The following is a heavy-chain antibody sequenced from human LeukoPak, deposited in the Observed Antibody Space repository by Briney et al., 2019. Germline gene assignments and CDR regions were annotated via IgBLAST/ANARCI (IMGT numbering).Heavy chain of an antibody. CDR3: ARGRRAVVVSATYYFVMDV. D-gene: IGHD2-21*01. CDR2: IRSKAYGGTT. CDR1: GFTFGDYF. Sequence: PGGSLRLSCITSGFTFGDYFMSWFRQAPGKGLEWVGFIRSKAYGGTTEYAASVKGRFTISRDDSKTIAYLEINSLKTEDTAVYYCARGRRAVVVSATYYFVMDVWGQGTTVTVSS. V-gene: IGHV3-49*03. J-gene: IGHJ6*02.